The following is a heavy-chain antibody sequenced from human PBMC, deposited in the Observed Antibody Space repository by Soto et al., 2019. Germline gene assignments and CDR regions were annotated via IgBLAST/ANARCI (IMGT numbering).Heavy chain of an antibody. CDR2: IYWDDDK. D-gene: IGHD1-26*01. J-gene: IGHJ6*02. V-gene: IGHV2-5*02. CDR1: GFSLSTSGVG. Sequence: QITLKESGPTLVKPTQTLTLTCTFSGFSLSTSGVGVGWIRQPPGKALEWLALIYWDDDKRYSPSLKSRLTIXKXXSKNQVVLTMTNMDPVDTATYYCAHRQWRWDGMDVWGQGTTVTVSS. CDR3: AHRQWRWDGMDV.